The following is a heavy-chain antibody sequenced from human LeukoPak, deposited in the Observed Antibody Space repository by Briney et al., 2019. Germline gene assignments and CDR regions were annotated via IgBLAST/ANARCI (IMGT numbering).Heavy chain of an antibody. CDR1: GFTFNYYW. J-gene: IGHJ4*02. CDR3: ARDTLYSSGWDLDY. CDR2: IKHDGSEE. Sequence: GGSLRLSCVASGFTFNYYWMSWVRQAPGKGLEWVANIKHDGSEEYYVDSVKGRFTISRDNAKKSLYLQMDSLRAEDTAIYYCARDTLYSSGWDLDYWGQGTLVTVSS. V-gene: IGHV3-7*01. D-gene: IGHD6-19*01.